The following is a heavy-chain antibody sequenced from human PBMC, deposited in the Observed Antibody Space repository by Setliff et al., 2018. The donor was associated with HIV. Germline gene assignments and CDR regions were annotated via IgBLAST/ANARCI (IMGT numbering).Heavy chain of an antibody. V-gene: IGHV4-31*03. CDR2: IYHNGST. CDR3: ARGGGSRAATSSYYYMDV. J-gene: IGHJ6*03. Sequence: KTSETLSLTCSVSGGSISSSSYHWAWIRQPPGKGLEWVGYIYHNGSTYYNPSLKSRLIISVDTSKNQFSLKLSSVTVADTAVYYCARGGGSRAATSSYYYMDVWGKGTTVTVSS. CDR1: GGSISSSSYH. D-gene: IGHD2-15*01.